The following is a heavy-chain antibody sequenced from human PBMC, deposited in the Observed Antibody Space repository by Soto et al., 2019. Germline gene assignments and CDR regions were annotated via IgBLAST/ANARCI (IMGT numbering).Heavy chain of an antibody. CDR3: AREPRQSSSWYTGWFDP. CDR1: GGSISSGGYY. D-gene: IGHD6-13*01. J-gene: IGHJ5*02. V-gene: IGHV4-31*03. Sequence: QVQLQESGPGLVKPSQTLSLTCTVSGGSISSGGYYWSWIRQHPGKGLEWIGYIYYSGSTYYNPSLKSRVTISVDTSKNQFSLKLSSVTAADTAVYYCAREPRQSSSWYTGWFDPWGQGTLVTVSS. CDR2: IYYSGST.